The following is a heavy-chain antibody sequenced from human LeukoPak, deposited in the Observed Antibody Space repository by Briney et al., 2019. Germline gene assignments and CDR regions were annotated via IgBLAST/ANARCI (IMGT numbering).Heavy chain of an antibody. J-gene: IGHJ5*02. Sequence: GGSLRLSCAASGFTFSTFAMIWVRQPPGKGLEWVSSIFPSGGEIHYADSVKGRFTISRDNSKNTLYLQMNSLRAEDTAVYYCAKDSGWFDPWGQGTLVTVSS. CDR1: GFTFSTFA. V-gene: IGHV3-23*01. CDR3: AKDSGWFDP. CDR2: IFPSGGEI.